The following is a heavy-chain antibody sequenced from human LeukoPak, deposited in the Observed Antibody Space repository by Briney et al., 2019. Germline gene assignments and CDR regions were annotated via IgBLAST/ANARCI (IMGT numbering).Heavy chain of an antibody. CDR1: GFTFSSYA. J-gene: IGHJ4*02. Sequence: PGGSLRLSCAASGFTFSSYAMSWIRQVPGNGLEWIGYRSYSGSTNYNPSLKSRVSISIDTSKKQFSLELNSVTAADTAVYNCARSDTHHIHSSSWHFDYWGQGTLVTVSS. V-gene: IGHV4-59*01. CDR3: ARSDTHHIHSSSWHFDY. D-gene: IGHD6-13*01. CDR2: RSYSGST.